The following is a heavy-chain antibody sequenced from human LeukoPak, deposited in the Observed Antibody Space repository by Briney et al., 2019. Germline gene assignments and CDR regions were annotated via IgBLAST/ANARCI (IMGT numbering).Heavy chain of an antibody. CDR3: ARGGPTGALDDNWFDP. CDR2: FYLSGS. Sequence: ASETLSLTCTVPGGSIRRSYWSWIRQPPGRGLEWIGYFYLSGSNYNPSLKSRVTMSLDTSKNQFSLRLSPVTAADTAVYYCARGGPTGALDDNWFDPWGQGTLVTVSS. D-gene: IGHD4-11*01. CDR1: GGSIRRSY. J-gene: IGHJ5*02. V-gene: IGHV4-4*09.